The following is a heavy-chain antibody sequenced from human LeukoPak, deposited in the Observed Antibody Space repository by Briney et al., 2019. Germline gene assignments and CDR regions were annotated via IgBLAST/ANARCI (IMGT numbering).Heavy chain of an antibody. CDR1: GYTFTGYY. J-gene: IGHJ4*02. CDR2: INPNSGGT. D-gene: IGHD5-18*01. Sequence: ASVKVSCKASGYTFTGYYMHWVRQAPGQGLEWMGWINPNSGGTNYAQKFQGRVTMTRDTSISTAYMELSRLRSDDTAVYYCARDPAYSYGGEDWGQGTLVTVSS. CDR3: ARDPAYSYGGED. V-gene: IGHV1-2*02.